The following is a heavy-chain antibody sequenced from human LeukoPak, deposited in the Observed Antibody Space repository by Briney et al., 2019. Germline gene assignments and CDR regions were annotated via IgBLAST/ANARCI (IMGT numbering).Heavy chain of an antibody. Sequence: KPSETLSLTCAVYGGSFSGYHWSWVRQPPGKGLEWIGEINHIGSTNYNPSLKSRVTISVDTSKNQFSLKLSSVTAADTAVYYCARQYDSGWYKGYFQYWGQGTLVTVSS. V-gene: IGHV4-34*01. D-gene: IGHD6-19*01. CDR2: INHIGST. J-gene: IGHJ1*01. CDR1: GGSFSGYH. CDR3: ARQYDSGWYKGYFQY.